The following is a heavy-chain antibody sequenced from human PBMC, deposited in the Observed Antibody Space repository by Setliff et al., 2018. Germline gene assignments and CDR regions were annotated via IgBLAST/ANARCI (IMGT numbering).Heavy chain of an antibody. CDR1: GGTFSSYA. D-gene: IGHD3-22*01. Sequence: SVKVSCKASGGTFSSYAISWARQAPGQGLEWMGVIIPIFGTTNNAQKFQGRVTITADESTSTAYMELSSLRSEDTAVYYCARANYYDSSGHSVYGMDVWGQGTTVTVSS. CDR3: ARANYYDSSGHSVYGMDV. CDR2: IIPIFGTT. V-gene: IGHV1-69*13. J-gene: IGHJ6*02.